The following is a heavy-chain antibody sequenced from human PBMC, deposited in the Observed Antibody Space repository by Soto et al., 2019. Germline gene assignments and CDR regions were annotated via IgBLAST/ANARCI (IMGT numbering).Heavy chain of an antibody. Sequence: SQTLSLTCDISGASVSSNSAAWNWIRQTPSRGLEWLGRTYYRSKWYINYAVSVKSRITVNPDTSKNQSSLQLNSVTPEDTAVYYCAREKLDGSSTHLIDYWGQGTLVTVSS. CDR3: AREKLDGSSTHLIDY. CDR2: TYYRSKWYI. D-gene: IGHD6-6*01. V-gene: IGHV6-1*01. J-gene: IGHJ4*02. CDR1: GASVSSNSAA.